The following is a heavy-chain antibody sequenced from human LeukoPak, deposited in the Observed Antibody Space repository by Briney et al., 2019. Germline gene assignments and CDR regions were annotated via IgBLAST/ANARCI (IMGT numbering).Heavy chain of an antibody. CDR3: ARAMPGFDY. Sequence: PGGSLRLSCTASGFTVSSDSMSWVRQAPGKGLEWVSCISSSSSSYIYYADSVRGRFTISRDNAKNSLYLQMNSLRAEDTAVYYCARAMPGFDYWGQGTLVTVSS. D-gene: IGHD2-2*01. CDR1: GFTVSSDS. CDR2: ISSSSSSYI. J-gene: IGHJ4*02. V-gene: IGHV3-21*01.